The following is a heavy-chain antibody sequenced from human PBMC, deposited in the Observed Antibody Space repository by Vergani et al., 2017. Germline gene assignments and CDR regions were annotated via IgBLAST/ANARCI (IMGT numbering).Heavy chain of an antibody. CDR2: IRNKANDYST. D-gene: IGHD3-10*01. CDR1: GFSFPGYA. V-gene: IGHV3-72*01. J-gene: IGHJ3*02. Sequence: EVQLLESGGGLVQPGGSLRLSCEASGFSFPGYAMSWVRQAPGKGLEWVGRIRNKANDYSTQYAASVKGRFTISRDDSKSYLYLQMNSLQTEDTALYYCVRDQVTMLRGSDALDIWGQGTMVTVSS. CDR3: VRDQVTMLRGSDALDI.